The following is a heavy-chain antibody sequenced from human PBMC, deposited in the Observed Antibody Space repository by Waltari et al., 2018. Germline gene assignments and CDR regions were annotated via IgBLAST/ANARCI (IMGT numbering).Heavy chain of an antibody. CDR3: ASWRGRIQFDY. CDR2: INHSGST. J-gene: IGHJ4*02. Sequence: QVQLQQWGAGLLKPSETLSLTCAVYGGSFSGYYWSWIRQPPGKGLEWIGEINHSGSTNYNPSLKSRVTISVDTSKNQFSLKLSSVTAADTAVYYCASWRGRIQFDYWGQGTLVTVSS. V-gene: IGHV4-34*01. CDR1: GGSFSGYY. D-gene: IGHD3-3*01.